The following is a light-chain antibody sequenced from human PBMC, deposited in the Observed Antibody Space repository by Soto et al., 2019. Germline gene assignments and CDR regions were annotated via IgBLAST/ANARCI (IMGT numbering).Light chain of an antibody. J-gene: IGLJ1*01. V-gene: IGLV2-14*01. Sequence: QSALTQPASVSGSLGQSITISCTGTGSDIAGYNYISWYQQLPGKAPKLMIYEVTIRPSGISNRFSGSKSGNTASLTISGLQAEDEADYFCNSLTSTSSLYVFGTGTKLTVL. CDR2: EVT. CDR3: NSLTSTSSLYV. CDR1: GSDIAGYNY.